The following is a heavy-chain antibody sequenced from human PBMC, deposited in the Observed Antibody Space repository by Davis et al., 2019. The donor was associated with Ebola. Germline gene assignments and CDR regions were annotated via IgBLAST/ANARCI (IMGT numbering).Heavy chain of an antibody. CDR1: GFTFDDYA. Sequence: ESLKISCAASGFTFDDYAMHWIRQPPGKGLEWIGYIYYSGSTNYNPSLKSRVTISVDTSKNQFSLKLSSVTAADTAVYYCARSILSSGYDYWGQGTLVTVSS. D-gene: IGHD3-22*01. CDR2: IYYSGST. J-gene: IGHJ4*02. CDR3: ARSILSSGYDY. V-gene: IGHV4-59*01.